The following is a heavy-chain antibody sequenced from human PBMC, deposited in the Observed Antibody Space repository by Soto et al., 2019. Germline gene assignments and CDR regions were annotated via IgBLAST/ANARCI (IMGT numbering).Heavy chain of an antibody. J-gene: IGHJ6*03. CDR1: GFTFSSYW. CDR2: INSDGGRT. Sequence: EVQLMESGGGLVQPGGSLRLSCAASGFTFSSYWMHWVRQAPGKGLVWVSHINSDGGRTTYADSVRGRFTISRDNAKNTLYLQMNSLRAEDTAVYYCARHYYYYYYMDVLGKGTTVTVSS. CDR3: ARHYYYYYYMDV. V-gene: IGHV3-74*01.